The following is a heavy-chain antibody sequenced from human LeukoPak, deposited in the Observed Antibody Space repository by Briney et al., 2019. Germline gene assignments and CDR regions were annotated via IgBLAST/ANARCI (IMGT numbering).Heavy chain of an antibody. V-gene: IGHV3-30*04. J-gene: IGHJ4*02. Sequence: GGSLRLSCAASGFTFTNCAMHWVRQAPGKGLEWVAVISYDGSYRYYADFVKGRFTISRDNSKNTLYLQMNSLTSEDTAVYYCASNSADDFRSGYSTWGQGTLVTVSS. CDR1: GFTFTNCA. CDR3: ASNSADDFRSGYST. D-gene: IGHD3-3*01. CDR2: ISYDGSYR.